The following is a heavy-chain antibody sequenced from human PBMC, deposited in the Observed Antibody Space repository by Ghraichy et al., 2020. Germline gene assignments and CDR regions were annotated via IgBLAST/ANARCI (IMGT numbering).Heavy chain of an antibody. Sequence: ESLNISCAASGFTFSSYSMNWVRQAPGKGLEWVSSISSSSSYIYYADSVKGRFTISRDNAKNSLYLQMNSLRAEDTAVYYCARDWGYYYYYGMDVWGQGTTVTVSS. CDR2: ISSSSSYI. CDR1: GFTFSSYS. CDR3: ARDWGYYYYYGMDV. V-gene: IGHV3-21*01. J-gene: IGHJ6*02. D-gene: IGHD3-16*01.